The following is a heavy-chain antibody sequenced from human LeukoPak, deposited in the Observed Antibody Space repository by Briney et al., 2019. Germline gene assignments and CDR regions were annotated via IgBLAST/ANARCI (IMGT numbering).Heavy chain of an antibody. CDR3: ARDQCSGGSCYPDY. D-gene: IGHD2-15*01. J-gene: IGHJ4*02. CDR1: GYTFTSYA. CDR2: INAGNGNT. Sequence: ATVKVSCKASGYTFTSYARHWVRQAPGQRLQWLGWINAGNGNTIYSQKFQGRVTITRDTSASTAYMELSSLRSEGTAVYYCARDQCSGGSCYPDYWGQGTLVTVSS. V-gene: IGHV1-3*01.